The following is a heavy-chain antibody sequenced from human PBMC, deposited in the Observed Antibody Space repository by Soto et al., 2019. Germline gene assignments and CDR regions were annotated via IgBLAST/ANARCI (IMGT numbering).Heavy chain of an antibody. CDR2: ISGSGGST. CDR3: AKYPQQVTLDY. D-gene: IGHD4-4*01. CDR1: VFTFISYA. J-gene: IGHJ4*02. V-gene: IGHV3-23*01. Sequence: GWSLRLSCASSVFTFISYAMSWVRQAPGKGLEWVSAISGSGGSTYYADSVKGRFTISRDNSKNTLCLQMNSLRAEDTAVYYCAKYPQQVTLDYWGQGTLVTVSS.